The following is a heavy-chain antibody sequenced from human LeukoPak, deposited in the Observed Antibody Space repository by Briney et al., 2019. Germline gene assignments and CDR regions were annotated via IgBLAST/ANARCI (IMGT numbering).Heavy chain of an antibody. J-gene: IGHJ4*02. Sequence: ASVKVSCKASGYTFTGYYMHWVRQAPGQGLEWMGWINPNSGGTNYAQKFQGRVTMSRDTSISTAYMELSRLRSDDTAVYYCARGNDYYDSSGYYYFDYWGQGTLVTVSS. CDR2: INPNSGGT. V-gene: IGHV1-2*02. D-gene: IGHD3-22*01. CDR1: GYTFTGYY. CDR3: ARGNDYYDSSGYYYFDY.